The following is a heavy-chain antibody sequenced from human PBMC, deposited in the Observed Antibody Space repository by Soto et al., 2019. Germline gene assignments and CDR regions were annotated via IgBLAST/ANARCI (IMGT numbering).Heavy chain of an antibody. D-gene: IGHD4-17*01. V-gene: IGHV2-26*01. Sequence: QVTLKESGPVLVKPTETLTLTCTVSGFSLSIARMGVSWIRQPAGKALEWLAHIFSNDEKSYSTSLKSRLTISKDTSKSQVVLNMTNMDPVDTATYYCARINGDSDGYYYGMDVWGQGTTVTVSS. J-gene: IGHJ6*02. CDR2: IFSNDEK. CDR1: GFSLSIARMG. CDR3: ARINGDSDGYYYGMDV.